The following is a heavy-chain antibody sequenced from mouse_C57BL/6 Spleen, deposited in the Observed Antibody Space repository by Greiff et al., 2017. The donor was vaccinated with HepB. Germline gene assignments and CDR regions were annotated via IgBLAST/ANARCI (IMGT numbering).Heavy chain of an antibody. J-gene: IGHJ2*01. CDR1: GFTFSSYA. CDR2: ISDGGSYT. CDR3: ARNDY. Sequence: EVMLVESGGGLVKPGGSLKLSCAASGFTFSSYAMSWVRQTPEKRLEWVATISDGGSYTYYPDNVKGRFTISRDNAKNNLYLQMSHLKSEDTAMYYCARNDYWGQGTTLTVAS. V-gene: IGHV5-4*03.